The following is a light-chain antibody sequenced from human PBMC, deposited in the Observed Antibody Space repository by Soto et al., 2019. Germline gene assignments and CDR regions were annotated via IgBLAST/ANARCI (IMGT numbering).Light chain of an antibody. CDR3: QKYDSSPRK. V-gene: IGKV3-20*01. J-gene: IGKJ1*01. CDR2: GAS. Sequence: IVLTQSPGTLSLSPGERSTLSCSASQSVSSSYLAWYQQKPGQAPRLLISGASSRAADIPDRFSGSGSGTDFTLTINRLEPEDFAVYYCQKYDSSPRKFGQGTKVDIK. CDR1: QSVSSSY.